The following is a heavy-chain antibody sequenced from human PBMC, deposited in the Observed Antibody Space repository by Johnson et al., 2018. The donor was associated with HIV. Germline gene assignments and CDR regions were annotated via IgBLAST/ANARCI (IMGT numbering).Heavy chain of an antibody. Sequence: QVQLVESGGGVVQPGRSLRLSCTASGFTFNNYPMHWVRQAPGKGLEWVAVISYDGSNKYYADSVKGRFAISRDNSKNTLYLQMNSLRAEDTAVYYCAREGGDGYSPSAFDIWGQGTMVTVSS. CDR1: GFTFNNYP. J-gene: IGHJ3*02. CDR3: AREGGDGYSPSAFDI. CDR2: ISYDGSNK. D-gene: IGHD5-24*01. V-gene: IGHV3-30*09.